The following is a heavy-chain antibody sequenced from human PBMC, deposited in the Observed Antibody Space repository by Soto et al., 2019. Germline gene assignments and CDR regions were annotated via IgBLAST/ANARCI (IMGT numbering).Heavy chain of an antibody. CDR1: GFTFSDYY. Sequence: GGSLRLSCAASGFTFSDYYMSWIRQAPGKGLEWVSYISSSGSTIYYADSVKGRFTISRDNAKNSLYLQMNSLRAEDTAVYYCARISDYSNYHAFDIWGQGTMVTVSS. D-gene: IGHD4-4*01. CDR3: ARISDYSNYHAFDI. J-gene: IGHJ3*02. V-gene: IGHV3-11*01. CDR2: ISSSGSTI.